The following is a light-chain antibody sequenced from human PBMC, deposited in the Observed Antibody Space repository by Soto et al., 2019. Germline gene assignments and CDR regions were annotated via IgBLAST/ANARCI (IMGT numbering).Light chain of an antibody. CDR1: SSDVGGYNY. CDR3: ISYTSSSTRV. J-gene: IGLJ2*01. Sequence: QSALTQHASVSGSPGQSITISCTGTSSDVGGYNYVSWYQQHPGKAPKLMIYDVSNRASGVSNRFSGSKSGNTASLTISGLQAEDEADYYCISYTSSSTRVFGGGTKVTVL. V-gene: IGLV2-14*01. CDR2: DVS.